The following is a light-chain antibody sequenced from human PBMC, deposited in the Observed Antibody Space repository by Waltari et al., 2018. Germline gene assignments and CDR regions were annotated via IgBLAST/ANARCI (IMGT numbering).Light chain of an antibody. CDR3: SSYTASTPVI. J-gene: IGLJ2*01. Sequence: QSALTQPASVSASPGQSITISCTGTSSDIGSYNYVSWYQQHPGTAPKLLIFDVSLRPSGVSNRFSGSKSADTASLTISGLQSEDEADYYCSSYTASTPVIFGGGTKLTVL. V-gene: IGLV2-14*03. CDR1: SSDIGSYNY. CDR2: DVS.